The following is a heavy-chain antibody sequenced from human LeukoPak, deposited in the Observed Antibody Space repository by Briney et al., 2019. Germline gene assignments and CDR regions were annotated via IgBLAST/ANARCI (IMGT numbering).Heavy chain of an antibody. D-gene: IGHD2-15*01. CDR3: AKAPVTSCRGAFCYPLDS. CDR2: ISSRSSYI. CDR1: GLTFSSYG. J-gene: IGHJ4*02. Sequence: PGGSLRLSCAASGLTFSSYGMHWVRQAPGKGLEWVSSISSRSSYIYYADSVKGRFTISRDNAKNSLYLQINSVRAEDTAIYYCAKAPVTSCRGAFCYPLDSWGQGTLVAVSS. V-gene: IGHV3-21*04.